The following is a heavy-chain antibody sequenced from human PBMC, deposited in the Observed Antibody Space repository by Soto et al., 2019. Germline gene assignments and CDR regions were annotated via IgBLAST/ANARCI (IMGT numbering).Heavy chain of an antibody. CDR3: AKEVGDSSGYYLPFDY. V-gene: IGHV1-69*13. D-gene: IGHD3-22*01. J-gene: IGHJ4*02. CDR1: GGTFSSYA. Sequence: SVKVSCKASGGTFSSYAISWVRQAPGQGLEWMGGIIPIFGTANYAQKFQGRVTITADESTSTAYMELSSLRSEDTAVYYCAKEVGDSSGYYLPFDYWGQGTLVTVSS. CDR2: IIPIFGTA.